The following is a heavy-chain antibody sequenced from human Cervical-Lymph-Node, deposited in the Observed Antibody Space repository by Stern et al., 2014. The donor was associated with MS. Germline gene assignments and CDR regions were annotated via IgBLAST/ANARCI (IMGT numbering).Heavy chain of an antibody. D-gene: IGHD5-18*01. CDR2: MYSRGGT. CDR1: GFSVSTNF. CDR3: ARKTDTAVGGDY. Sequence: EVHLVESGGGLIQPGGSLRLSCAASGFSVSTNFMSWVRQAPGKGLEWVSLMYSRGGTNDADSVKGRFTISRDSSKNTLYLQMSDLRAEDTAVYYCARKTDTAVGGDYWGPGTLVTVSS. V-gene: IGHV3-53*01. J-gene: IGHJ4*02.